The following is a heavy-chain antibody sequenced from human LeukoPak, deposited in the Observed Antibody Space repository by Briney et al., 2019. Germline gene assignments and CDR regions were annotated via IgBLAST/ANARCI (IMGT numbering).Heavy chain of an antibody. CDR2: VYNSGST. J-gene: IGHJ4*02. Sequence: SETLSLTCIVSGGSISCGSYYWNWIRQPAGKGLEWMGRVYNSGSTNYNPSLKSRVTISTDMSKNQFSLKLSSVTAADTAVYYCARQTFGALYFDSWGQGTLVTVSS. CDR3: ARQTFGALYFDS. V-gene: IGHV4-61*02. CDR1: GGSISCGSYY. D-gene: IGHD3-10*01.